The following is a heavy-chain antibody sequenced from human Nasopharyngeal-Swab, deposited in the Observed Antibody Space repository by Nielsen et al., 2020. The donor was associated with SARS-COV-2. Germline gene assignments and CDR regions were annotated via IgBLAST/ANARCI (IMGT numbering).Heavy chain of an antibody. D-gene: IGHD3-10*01. CDR2: IDPSDSYN. Sequence: GGSLRLSCKGSGYSFTSYWISWVRQMPGKGLEWMGRIDPSDSYNNYSPSFQGHVTISADKSISTAYLQWSSLKASDTAMYYCAASRGPGSYYYGSGDQSMDVWGQGTTVTVSS. CDR3: AASRGPGSYYYGSGDQSMDV. V-gene: IGHV5-10-1*01. J-gene: IGHJ6*02. CDR1: GYSFTSYW.